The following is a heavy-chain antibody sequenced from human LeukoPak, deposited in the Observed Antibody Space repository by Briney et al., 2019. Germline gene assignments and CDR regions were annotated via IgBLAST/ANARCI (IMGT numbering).Heavy chain of an antibody. V-gene: IGHV1-46*01. CDR2: INPSGGST. J-gene: IGHJ4*02. CDR1: GYTFSGYY. D-gene: IGHD6-6*01. CDR3: ARDSYYSSSSLGFDY. Sequence: ASVKVSCKASGYTFSGYYMHWVRQAPGQGLEWMGIINPSGGSTSYAQKFQGRVTMTRDMSTSTVYMELSSLRSEDTAVYYCARDSYYSSSSLGFDYWGQGTLVTVSS.